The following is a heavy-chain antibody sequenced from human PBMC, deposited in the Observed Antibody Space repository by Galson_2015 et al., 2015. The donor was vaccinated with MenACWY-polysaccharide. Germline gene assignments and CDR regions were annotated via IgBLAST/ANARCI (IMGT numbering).Heavy chain of an antibody. D-gene: IGHD5-24*01. V-gene: IGHV4-59*01. Sequence: LSLTCSVSGGSIGSYYWPWIRQPPGKGLEWIGYTFYSGDTNYNPSLKSRVTISVDTSKRQFSLNLTSVTAADTAVYYCARARRQMAVTWGQGTLVIVSS. J-gene: IGHJ5*02. CDR2: TFYSGDT. CDR3: ARARRQMAVT. CDR1: GGSIGSYY.